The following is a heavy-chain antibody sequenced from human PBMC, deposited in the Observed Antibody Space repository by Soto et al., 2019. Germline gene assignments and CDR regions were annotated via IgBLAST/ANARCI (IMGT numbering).Heavy chain of an antibody. CDR3: ARAGAKRYCSGGSCGRPLGY. CDR2: INPSGGST. J-gene: IGHJ4*02. Sequence: QVQLVQSGAEVKKHGASVKVSCKASGYTFSNYYMHWVRQAPGQGLEWMGIINPSGGSTSYAQKFQGRVTMTRDTSTSTVYMERRAEDTAVYYCARAGAKRYCSGGSCGRPLGYWGQGTLVTVSS. D-gene: IGHD2-15*01. V-gene: IGHV1-46*03. CDR1: GYTFSNYY.